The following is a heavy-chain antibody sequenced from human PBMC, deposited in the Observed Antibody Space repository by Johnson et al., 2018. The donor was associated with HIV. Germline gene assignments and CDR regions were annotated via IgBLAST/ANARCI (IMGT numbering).Heavy chain of an antibody. Sequence: VQLVESGGGLVQPGGSLRLSCAASGFTFSSYWMSWVRQAPGKGLEWVSYISSSGSTIYYAASVMGRFTISRDNAKNSLYLQMNTLRAEDTAVYYCARQFRSVGAPDAFDIWGQGTMVTVSS. J-gene: IGHJ3*02. CDR2: ISSSGSTI. D-gene: IGHD1-26*01. CDR3: ARQFRSVGAPDAFDI. CDR1: GFTFSSYW. V-gene: IGHV3-48*04.